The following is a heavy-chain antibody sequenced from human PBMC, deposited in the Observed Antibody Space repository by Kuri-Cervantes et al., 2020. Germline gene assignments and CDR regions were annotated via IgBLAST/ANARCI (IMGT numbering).Heavy chain of an antibody. V-gene: IGHV3-13*01. D-gene: IGHD3-10*01. CDR2: IGTAGDT. CDR3: ARLPYYGYYYYMDV. Sequence: GGSLRLSCAASGFTFSSYDMHWVRQATGKGLEWVSAIGTAGDTYYPGSVKGRFTISRENAKNSLYLQMNSLRAGDTAVYYCARLPYYGYYYYMDVWGKGTTVTVSS. CDR1: GFTFSSYD. J-gene: IGHJ6*03.